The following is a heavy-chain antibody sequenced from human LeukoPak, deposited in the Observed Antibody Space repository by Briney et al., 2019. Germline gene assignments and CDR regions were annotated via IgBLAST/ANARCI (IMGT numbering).Heavy chain of an antibody. CDR3: ARDGSGYYHDAVDI. V-gene: IGHV4-34*01. CDR1: GGSFSGYY. J-gene: IGHJ3*02. D-gene: IGHD3-22*01. CDR2: INHSGST. Sequence: KPSETLSLTCAVYGGSFSGYYWSWIRQPPGKGLGWIGEINHSGSTNYNPSLKSRVTISVDKSKNQFSLKLSSVTAADTAVYYCARDGSGYYHDAVDIWGQGTMVTVSS.